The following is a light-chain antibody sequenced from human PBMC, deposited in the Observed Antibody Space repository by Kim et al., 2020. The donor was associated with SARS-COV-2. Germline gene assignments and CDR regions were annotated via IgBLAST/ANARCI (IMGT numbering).Light chain of an antibody. J-gene: IGKJ5*01. CDR2: GAS. CDR1: QDIRND. V-gene: IGKV1-17*01. CDR3: VQHNTYPIT. Sequence: ASVGDRVTISCRASQDIRNDLGWYQQNPGRAPKRLIYGASSLQSGVPSRFSGSGSGTEFTLTISSLRPEDFATFFCVQHNTYPITFGQGTRLEIK.